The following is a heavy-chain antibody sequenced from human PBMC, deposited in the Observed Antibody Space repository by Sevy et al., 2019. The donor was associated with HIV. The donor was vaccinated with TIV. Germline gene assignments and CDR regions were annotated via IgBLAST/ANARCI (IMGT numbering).Heavy chain of an antibody. Sequence: ASVKVSCKASGGTFSSYGISWVRQAPGQGLEWMGGIVPILGTENYAQKFQGRVTITADESTKTAYLELSSLRSEATAVYYCARGGGNGWYYFDYWGQETLVTVSS. CDR3: ARGGGNGWYYFDY. V-gene: IGHV1-69*13. D-gene: IGHD6-19*01. J-gene: IGHJ4*02. CDR1: GGTFSSYG. CDR2: IVPILGTE.